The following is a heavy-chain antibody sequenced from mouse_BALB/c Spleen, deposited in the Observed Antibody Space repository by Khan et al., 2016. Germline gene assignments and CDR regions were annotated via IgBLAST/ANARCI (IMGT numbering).Heavy chain of an antibody. V-gene: IGHV1S56*01. J-gene: IGHJ2*01. CDR1: GYTFTSYD. Sequence: QVQLQESGAELVKPGASVKLSCKASGYTFTSYDINWVRQRPEKGLEWIGWIFPGDGSNKYYETFKCSATLTTDKSSSTAYMQLSRLTSEDSAVYFCARSVPYYFGFDYWGQGTTLTVSS. D-gene: IGHD1-1*01. CDR3: ARSVPYYFGFDY. CDR2: IFPGDGSN.